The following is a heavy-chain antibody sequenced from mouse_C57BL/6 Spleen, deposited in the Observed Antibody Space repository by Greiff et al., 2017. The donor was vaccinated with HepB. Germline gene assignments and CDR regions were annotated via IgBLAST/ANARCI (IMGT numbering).Heavy chain of an antibody. V-gene: IGHV2-2*01. Sequence: QVQLKESGPGLVQPSQSLSITCTVSGFSLTSYGVHWVRQSPGKGLEWLGVIWSGGSTDYNAAFISRLSISKDNSKSHVFFKMNSLHADDTAIYYCARSVYSNYVGYAMDYWGQGTSVTVSS. CDR3: ARSVYSNYVGYAMDY. D-gene: IGHD2-5*01. CDR1: GFSLTSYG. CDR2: IWSGGST. J-gene: IGHJ4*01.